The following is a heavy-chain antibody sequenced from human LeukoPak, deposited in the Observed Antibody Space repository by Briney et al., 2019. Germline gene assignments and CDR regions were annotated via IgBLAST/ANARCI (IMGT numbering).Heavy chain of an antibody. J-gene: IGHJ6*03. V-gene: IGHV2-5*01. D-gene: IGHD3-10*01. CDR1: GFSLSTSGVG. CDR2: IYWNDYK. CDR3: ARWTLVRGDDYYYMDV. Sequence: ESGPTLVNPTQTLTLTCTFSGFSLSTSGVGVGWIRQPPGKALEWLALIYWNDYKRYSPSLKSRLTTTKDTSKNQVVLTMTNMDPVDTATYYCARWTLVRGDDYYYMDVWGKGTTVTISS.